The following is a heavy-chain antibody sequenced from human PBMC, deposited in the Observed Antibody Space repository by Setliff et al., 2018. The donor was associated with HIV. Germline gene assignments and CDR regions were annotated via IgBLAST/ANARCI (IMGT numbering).Heavy chain of an antibody. CDR2: INTANYKT. Sequence: ASVKVSCKASGYTFTYRYLHWVRQAPGQRLEWMGWINTANYKTKYSQKFQGRVTMTRDTSTGTVYMELSSLRSEDTAVYYCARGGYYDSSGKDYYYYYMDVWGKGTTVTVSS. J-gene: IGHJ6*03. D-gene: IGHD3-22*01. V-gene: IGHV1-3*04. CDR1: GYTFTYRY. CDR3: ARGGYYDSSGKDYYYYYMDV.